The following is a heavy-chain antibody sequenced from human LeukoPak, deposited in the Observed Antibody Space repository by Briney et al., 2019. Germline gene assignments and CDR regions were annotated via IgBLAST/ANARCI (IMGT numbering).Heavy chain of an antibody. CDR2: ISHSGMT. Sequence: TSETLSLTCTVSGYSITSGFFWDWIRQPPGQGLEWIGSISHSGMTYHNPSLKSRVTMSVDTSKNQFSLELSSVTAADTAVYYCTRRISSGSYSDYWGQGSLVTVSS. CDR1: GYSITSGFF. V-gene: IGHV4-38-2*02. J-gene: IGHJ4*02. CDR3: TRRISSGSYSDY. D-gene: IGHD1-26*01.